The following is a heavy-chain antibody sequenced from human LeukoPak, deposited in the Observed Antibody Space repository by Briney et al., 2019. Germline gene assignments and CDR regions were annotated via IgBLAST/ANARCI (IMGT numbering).Heavy chain of an antibody. CDR2: IKQDGSEK. CDR3: ARDRQVAGTDY. J-gene: IGHJ4*02. V-gene: IGHV3-7*03. CDR1: GFTFSGYW. D-gene: IGHD6-19*01. Sequence: GGSLRLSCAASGFTFSGYWMSWVRQAPGKGLEWVANIKQDGSEKYYVDSVKGRFTISRDNAKNSLYLQMNSLRAEDTAVYYCARDRQVAGTDYWGQGTLVTVSS.